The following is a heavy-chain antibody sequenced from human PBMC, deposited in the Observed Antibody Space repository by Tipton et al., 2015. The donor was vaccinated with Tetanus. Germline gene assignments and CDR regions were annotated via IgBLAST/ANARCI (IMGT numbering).Heavy chain of an antibody. V-gene: IGHV3-33*01. CDR2: SWYDGTDK. J-gene: IGHJ4*02. D-gene: IGHD2-15*01. Sequence: SLRLSCAASGFIFSSYGIHWVRQAPGKGLEWVAASWYDGTDKYYADSVKGRFTISRDNSKNTLYLQRNSLRAGDTAVYFCAREADCSGGSCFSGDFDNWGQGTQVTVSS. CDR3: AREADCSGGSCFSGDFDN. CDR1: GFIFSSYG.